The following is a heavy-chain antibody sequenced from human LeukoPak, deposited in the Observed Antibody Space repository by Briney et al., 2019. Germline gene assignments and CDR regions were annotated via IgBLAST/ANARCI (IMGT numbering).Heavy chain of an antibody. V-gene: IGHV4-4*07. Sequence: SETLSLTCTVSGGSISSYYWSWIRQPAGKGLEWIGRICNSGSTNYNTNYNPSLTSRVTMSVDTSKNQFSLKLNSVSAADTAVCFCARAIWYGSGTTAFDYWGQGTLDTVSP. J-gene: IGHJ4*02. CDR3: ARAIWYGSGTTAFDY. D-gene: IGHD3-10*01. CDR2: ICNSGST. CDR1: GGSISSYY.